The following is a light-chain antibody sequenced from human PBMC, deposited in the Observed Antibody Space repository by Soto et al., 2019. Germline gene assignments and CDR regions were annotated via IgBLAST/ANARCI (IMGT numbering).Light chain of an antibody. CDR3: QQYQTSSWT. J-gene: IGKJ1*01. CDR2: ETS. V-gene: IGKV1-5*03. CDR1: QDIYRS. Sequence: DIQMTQSPSTLSASVGDRVTITCRASQDIYRSLAWYQQKPGKAPKLLIYETSSLENGVPSRFSGSGSGTEFSLNISSLQSDDFATYYCQQYQTSSWTFGQGTKVEV.